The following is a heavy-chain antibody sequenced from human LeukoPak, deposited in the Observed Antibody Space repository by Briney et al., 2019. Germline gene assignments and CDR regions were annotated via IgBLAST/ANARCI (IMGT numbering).Heavy chain of an antibody. D-gene: IGHD4-23*01. V-gene: IGHV3-74*01. Sequence: PGGSLRLSCAASGFTFSSSAMDWVRQAPGKGLVWVSRIKTDGSIPTHADSVKGRFTVSRDNAKNTLYLQMNGLRAEDTAVYYCARDYGGLSAWGQGTLVTVS. CDR2: IKTDGSIP. CDR3: ARDYGGLSA. J-gene: IGHJ5*02. CDR1: GFTFSSSA.